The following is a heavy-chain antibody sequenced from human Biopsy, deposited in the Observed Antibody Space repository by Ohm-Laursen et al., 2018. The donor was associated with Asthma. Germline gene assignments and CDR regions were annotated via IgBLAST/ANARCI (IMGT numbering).Heavy chain of an antibody. D-gene: IGHD6-19*01. CDR2: ITGSGGTT. J-gene: IGHJ4*02. CDR1: GFTFSSSA. Sequence: SLRLSCSAPGFTFSSSAMSWVRQAPGKGLEGVSAITGSGGTTYYADSVRGRFTISRDNSKSTLFLQMDSLSAEDTAVYYCAKDFRGIAVAGDRGFDYWGQGTLVTVSS. CDR3: AKDFRGIAVAGDRGFDY. V-gene: IGHV3-23*01.